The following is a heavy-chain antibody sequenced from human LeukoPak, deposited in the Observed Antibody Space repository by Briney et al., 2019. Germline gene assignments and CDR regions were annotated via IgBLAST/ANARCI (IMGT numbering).Heavy chain of an antibody. CDR1: GGTFSSYA. V-gene: IGHV1-69*13. J-gene: IGHJ5*02. D-gene: IGHD2-2*02. CDR2: IIPIFGTA. CDR3: ARDQYCSSTSCYTDTNWFDP. Sequence: ASVKVSCKTSGGTFSSYAISWVRQAPGRGLEWMGGIIPIFGTANYAQKFQGKVTITADESTSTAYMELSSLRSEDTAVYYCARDQYCSSTSCYTDTNWFDPWGQGTLVTVSS.